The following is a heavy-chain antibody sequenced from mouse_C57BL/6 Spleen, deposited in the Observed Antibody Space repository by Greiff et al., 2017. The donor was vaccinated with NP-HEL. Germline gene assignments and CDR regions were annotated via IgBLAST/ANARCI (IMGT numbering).Heavy chain of an antibody. CDR3: ARDIYYGSLDY. D-gene: IGHD1-1*01. V-gene: IGHV5-4*01. Sequence: EVHLVESGGGLVKPGGSLKLSCAASGFTFSSYAMSWVRQTPEKRLEWVATISDGGSYTYYPDNVKGRFTISRDNAKNNLYLQMSHLKSEDTAMYYCARDIYYGSLDYWGQGTTLTVSS. CDR1: GFTFSSYA. CDR2: ISDGGSYT. J-gene: IGHJ2*01.